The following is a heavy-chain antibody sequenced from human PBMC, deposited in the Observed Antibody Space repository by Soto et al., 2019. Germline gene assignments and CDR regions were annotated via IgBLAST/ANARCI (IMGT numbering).Heavy chain of an antibody. D-gene: IGHD6-13*01. CDR3: ARGPLPYTTSWYPSSPAFDY. Sequence: GASVKVSCKASGYTFTSYGISWGRQAPGQGHEWVGWISAYNGNTNYSQKVQGRVTITRDTSASTAYMELSSLTSEDTAVYYCARGPLPYTTSWYPSSPAFDYWGQGTLVTVSS. V-gene: IGHV1-18*01. CDR2: ISAYNGNT. J-gene: IGHJ4*02. CDR1: GYTFTSYG.